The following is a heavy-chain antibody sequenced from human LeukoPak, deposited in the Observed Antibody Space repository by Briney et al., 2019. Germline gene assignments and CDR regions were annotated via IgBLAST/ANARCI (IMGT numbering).Heavy chain of an antibody. D-gene: IGHD2-21*02. V-gene: IGHV3-66*01. CDR3: ARRGDGGRAFDI. CDR1: GFTVSSKY. CDR2: IYSGGPT. Sequence: GGSLRLSCAASGFTVSSKYMTWVRQPPRKGLEWVSVIYSGGPTYYADSVKGRVTISRDNSENTVYLQMNSLRVEDTAMYYCARRGDGGRAFDIWGQGTMVTVSS. J-gene: IGHJ3*02.